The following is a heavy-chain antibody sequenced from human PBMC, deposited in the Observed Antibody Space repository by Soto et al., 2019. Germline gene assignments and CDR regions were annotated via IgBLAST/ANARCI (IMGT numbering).Heavy chain of an antibody. D-gene: IGHD3-9*01. J-gene: IGHJ6*02. CDR3: ARITIRYFDWYYNMDG. Sequence: SGPTLVNPTQTLTLTCTFSGFSLSTSGMSVSWVRQPPGKALEWLALIDWDDDKYYNTSLKTRLTISKDTSKNQVVLTMTNMDPVDTATYYCARITIRYFDWYYNMDGWGPGTTVTVSS. CDR1: GFSLSTSGMS. CDR2: IDWDDDK. V-gene: IGHV2-70*20.